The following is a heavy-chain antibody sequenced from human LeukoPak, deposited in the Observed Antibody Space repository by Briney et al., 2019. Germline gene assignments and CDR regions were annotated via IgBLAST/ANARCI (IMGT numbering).Heavy chain of an antibody. V-gene: IGHV1-24*01. Sequence: ASVKVSCKVSGYALIELSMHWVRQAPGKGLEWMGGFDPEDGETIYAQKFQGRVTMTEDTSTDTAYMELSSLRSEDTAVYYCATSPKTRITIFGVVSEFDYWGQGTLVTVSS. J-gene: IGHJ4*02. CDR2: FDPEDGET. D-gene: IGHD3-3*01. CDR1: GYALIELS. CDR3: ATSPKTRITIFGVVSEFDY.